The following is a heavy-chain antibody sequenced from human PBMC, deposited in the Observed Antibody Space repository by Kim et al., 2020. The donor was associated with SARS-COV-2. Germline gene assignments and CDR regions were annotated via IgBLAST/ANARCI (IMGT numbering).Heavy chain of an antibody. D-gene: IGHD2-2*01. J-gene: IGHJ4*02. CDR3: AIGFGSSSTFYGPFYF. CDR2: ISGSGGST. CDR1: GFTFSRYV. V-gene: IGHV3-23*01. Sequence: GGSLRLSCAASGFTFSRYVMSWVRQAPGKGLEWVSGISGSGGSTNYADSVKGRFTISRDNSKNTLYLQMNSLRAEDTAVYYCAIGFGSSSTFYGPFYFWGQGSLVTVS.